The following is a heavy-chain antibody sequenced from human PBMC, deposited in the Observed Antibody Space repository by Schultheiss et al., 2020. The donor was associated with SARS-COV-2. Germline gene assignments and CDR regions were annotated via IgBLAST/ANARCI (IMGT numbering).Heavy chain of an antibody. CDR1: GFTFGDYA. CDR2: IDASGRST. Sequence: GGSLRLSCITSGFTFGDYAMSWFRQAPGKGLDWVSTIDASGRSTHYADSVKGRFTISRDNAKNSLYLQMNSLRPEDTAFYYCARTYCIGGSCFLKPHYFDYWGQGTLVTVSS. CDR3: ARTYCIGGSCFLKPHYFDY. V-gene: IGHV3-20*04. D-gene: IGHD2-15*01. J-gene: IGHJ4*02.